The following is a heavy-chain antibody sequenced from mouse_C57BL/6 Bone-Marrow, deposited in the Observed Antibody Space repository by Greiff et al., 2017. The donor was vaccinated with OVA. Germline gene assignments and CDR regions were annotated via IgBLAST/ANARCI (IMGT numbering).Heavy chain of an antibody. J-gene: IGHJ2*01. CDR2: IDPSDSYT. D-gene: IGHD2-3*01. CDR3: AREGIYDGYSYYCDY. CDR1: GYTFTSYW. Sequence: QVQLQQPGAELVRPGTSVKLSCKASGYTFTSYWMHWVKQRPGQGLEWIGVIDPSDSYTNYNQKFKGKATLTVDTSSSTAYMQLSSLTSEDSAVYYCAREGIYDGYSYYCDYWGQGTTLTVSS. V-gene: IGHV1-59*01.